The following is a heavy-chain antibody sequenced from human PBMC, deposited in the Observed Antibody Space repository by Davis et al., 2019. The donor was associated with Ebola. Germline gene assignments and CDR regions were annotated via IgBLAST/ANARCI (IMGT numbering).Heavy chain of an antibody. CDR3: ATGASTTGISYYYGMDV. V-gene: IGHV1-69*13. CDR1: GGTFSSYA. Sequence: AASVKVSCKASGGTFSSYAISWVRQAPGQGLEWMGGIIPIFGTANYAQKFQGRVTITADESTNTAYMELSSLRSEDTAVYYCATGASTTGISYYYGMDVWGQGTTVTVSS. J-gene: IGHJ6*02. CDR2: IIPIFGTA. D-gene: IGHD1-1*01.